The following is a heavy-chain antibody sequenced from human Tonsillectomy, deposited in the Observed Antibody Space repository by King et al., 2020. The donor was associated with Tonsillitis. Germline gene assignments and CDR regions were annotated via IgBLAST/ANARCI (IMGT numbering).Heavy chain of an antibody. CDR2: IRYDGSNK. CDR3: ANFVSSSGCSWFDY. D-gene: IGHD6-19*01. J-gene: IGHJ4*02. CDR1: GFTFSSYG. V-gene: IGHV3-30*02. Sequence: VQLVESGGGVVQPGGSLRLSCAASGFTFSSYGMHWVRQAPGKGLEWVAFIRYDGSNKYYADSVQGRFTISRDNSQNTLYLQMNSLRAEDTAVYYCANFVSSSGCSWFDYWGQGTLVTASS.